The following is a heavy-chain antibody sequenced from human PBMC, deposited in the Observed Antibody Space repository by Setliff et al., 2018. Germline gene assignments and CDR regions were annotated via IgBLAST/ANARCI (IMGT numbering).Heavy chain of an antibody. D-gene: IGHD3-22*01. J-gene: IGHJ3*02. V-gene: IGHV3-74*01. CDR3: VRDTDMISTTDAFDI. CDR1: DLNFDKYW. CDR2: IKSDGTSI. Sequence: GGSLRLSCAASDLNFDKYWMTWVRQAPGKGLVWVSRIKSDGTSISYADSVKGRFTISRDNAQNTLYLQMNSLRAEDTAVYYCVRDTDMISTTDAFDIWGQGTMVTVSS.